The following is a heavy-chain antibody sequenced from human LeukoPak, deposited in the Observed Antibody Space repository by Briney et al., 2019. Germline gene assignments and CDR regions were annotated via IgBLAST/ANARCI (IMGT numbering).Heavy chain of an antibody. CDR3: ARQASLLWFGELESGNWFDP. J-gene: IGHJ5*02. V-gene: IGHV4-34*01. Sequence: PSETLSLTCAVYGGSFSGYYWSWIRQPPGKGLEWIGEINHSGSTKYNPSLKSRVTISEDTSKNQFSLKLSSVTAADTAVYYCARQASLLWFGELESGNWFDPWGQGTLVTVSS. D-gene: IGHD3-10*01. CDR2: INHSGST. CDR1: GGSFSGYY.